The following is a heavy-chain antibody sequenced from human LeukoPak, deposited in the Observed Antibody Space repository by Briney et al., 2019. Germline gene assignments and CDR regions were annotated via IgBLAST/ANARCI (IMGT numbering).Heavy chain of an antibody. CDR1: GYSVSSTYK. CDR3: ARHVYSYYVHPFDF. V-gene: IGHV4-38-2*01. CDR2: ISHSGSA. J-gene: IGHJ4*02. Sequence: SETLSVSCAVSGYSVSSTYKWGWLRQPPGRGLEWIGSISHSGSACYKPSLKSRLNISIDTSKNRFSLNLTTVKAADTAVDYCARHVYSYYVHPFDFWGQGTLVTVSS. D-gene: IGHD4-11*01.